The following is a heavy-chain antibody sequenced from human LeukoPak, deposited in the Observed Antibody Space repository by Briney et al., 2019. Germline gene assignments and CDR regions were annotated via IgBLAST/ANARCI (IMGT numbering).Heavy chain of an antibody. CDR1: GGSISSSSYY. D-gene: IGHD2-2*02. CDR2: IYYSGST. Sequence: PSETLSLTCTVSGGSISSSSYYWGWIRQPPGKGLEWIGSIYYSGSTYYNPSLKSRVTISVDTSKNQFSLKLSSVTAADTAVYYCARGIVVVPAAIAGHVDYWGQGTLVTVSS. J-gene: IGHJ4*02. CDR3: ARGIVVVPAAIAGHVDY. V-gene: IGHV4-39*07.